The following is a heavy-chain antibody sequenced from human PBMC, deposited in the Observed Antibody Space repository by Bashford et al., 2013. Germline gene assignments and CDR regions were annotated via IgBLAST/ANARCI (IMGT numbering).Heavy chain of an antibody. CDR3: ARRSAYYYGSGSRGYFDY. CDR2: INHSGST. Sequence: SETLSLTCAVYGGSFSGYYWSWIRQPPGKGLEWIGEINHSGSTNYNPSLKSRVTISVDTSKNQFSLKLSSVTAADTAVYYCARRSAYYYGSGSRGYFDYWGQGTLVTVSS. D-gene: IGHD3-10*01. V-gene: IGHV4-34*01. J-gene: IGHJ4*02. CDR1: GGSFSGYY.